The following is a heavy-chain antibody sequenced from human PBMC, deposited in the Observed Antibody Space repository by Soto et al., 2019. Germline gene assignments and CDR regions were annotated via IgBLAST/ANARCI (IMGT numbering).Heavy chain of an antibody. CDR2: IYYSGTT. CDR1: GGSIRSGSYY. D-gene: IGHD3-10*01. J-gene: IGHJ4*02. Sequence: QVQLQESGPGLVKPSQTLSLTCTVSGGSIRSGSYYWSWIRQHAGQGLEWIGYIYYSGTTYYNPSLKPRFFIPEATSKNQFPRGRGSGTAADTAVSYCARGGGAGVAYWAQGPPVTVSS. V-gene: IGHV4-31*03. CDR3: ARGGGAGVAY.